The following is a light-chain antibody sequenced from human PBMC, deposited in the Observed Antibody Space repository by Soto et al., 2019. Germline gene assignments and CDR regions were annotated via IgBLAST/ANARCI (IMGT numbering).Light chain of an antibody. CDR3: QSYDSSLSDL. V-gene: IGLV1-40*01. J-gene: IGLJ2*01. CDR1: SSNIGAGYD. Sequence: QSVLTQPPSVSGAPGQRVTISCTGSSSNIGAGYDVHWYQQLPGTAPKLLIYGNSNRPSGVPDRFSGSKSGTSASLAITGLQAEDEADYYCQSYDSSLSDLFGGGTKLNVL. CDR2: GNS.